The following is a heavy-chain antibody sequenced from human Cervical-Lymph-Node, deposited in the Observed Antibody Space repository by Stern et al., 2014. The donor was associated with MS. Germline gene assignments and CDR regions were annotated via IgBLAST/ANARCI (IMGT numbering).Heavy chain of an antibody. Sequence: QVTLRESGPTLVRPSQTLTLTCSFSGFPLTASGVGVGWVRQPPGKALAWLALIFWDDDKRYSPSLKSRLTITKDTSKNQVVLSMSNMDPVDTATYYCVAQVLTNTFEVWGQGTLAIVSS. D-gene: IGHD2-8*01. J-gene: IGHJ3*01. CDR3: VAQVLTNTFEV. CDR2: IFWDDDK. CDR1: GFPLTASGVG. V-gene: IGHV2-5*02.